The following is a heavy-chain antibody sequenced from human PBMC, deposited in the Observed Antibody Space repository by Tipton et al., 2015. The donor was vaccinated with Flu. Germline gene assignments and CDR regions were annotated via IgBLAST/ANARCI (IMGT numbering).Heavy chain of an antibody. D-gene: IGHD3-16*01. CDR3: GRNYGHFNWFDP. CDR1: GDSISSDYF. Sequence: TLSLTCVVSGDSISSDYFWGWIRQPPGKGLDWIGTIHSSGGTYYNPSLTSRVTISLDTSKNQFSLRLTSVTAADTAIYYCGRNYGHFNWFDPWGQGTLVTVSS. J-gene: IGHJ5*02. V-gene: IGHV4-38-2*01. CDR2: IHSSGGT.